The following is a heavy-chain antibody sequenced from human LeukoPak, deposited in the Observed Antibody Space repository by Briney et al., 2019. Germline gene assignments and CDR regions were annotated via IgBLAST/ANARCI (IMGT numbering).Heavy chain of an antibody. V-gene: IGHV1-18*01. CDR2: ISTYNGHA. Sequence: ASVKVSCKASGYTFTSYGISWVRQAPGQGLEWLGWISTYNGHANSPQKLQDRVTLTTDTSTGTAYMELRSLRSDDTAVYYCAREPSRTVNAFDIWGQGTMVTVSS. J-gene: IGHJ3*02. D-gene: IGHD3/OR15-3a*01. CDR1: GYTFTSYG. CDR3: AREPSRTVNAFDI.